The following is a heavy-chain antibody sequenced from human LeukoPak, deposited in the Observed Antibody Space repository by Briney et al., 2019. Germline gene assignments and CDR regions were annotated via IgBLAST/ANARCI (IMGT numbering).Heavy chain of an antibody. CDR3: ARHCIYGGNSDDY. J-gene: IGHJ4*02. CDR2: IYYSGST. D-gene: IGHD4-23*01. CDR1: GGSISSSSYY. V-gene: IGHV4-39*01. Sequence: SETLSLTCTVSGGSISSSSYYWGWIRQPPGKGLEWIGSIYYSGSTYYNPSLKSRVTISVDTSKNQFSLKLSSVTAADTAVYYCARHCIYGGNSDDYWGQGTLVTVSS.